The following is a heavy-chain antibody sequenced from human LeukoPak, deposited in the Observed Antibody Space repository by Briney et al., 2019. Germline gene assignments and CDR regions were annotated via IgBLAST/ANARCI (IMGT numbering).Heavy chain of an antibody. CDR3: AKRGVVIRVILVGFHKEAYYFDS. CDR2: ISGSGGGT. Sequence: GGSLRLSCAVSGITLSNYGMSWVRQAPGKGLEWVAGISGSGGGTNYADSVKGRFTISRDNSKNTLYLQMNSPRAEDTAVYFCAKRGVVIRVILVGFHKEAYYFDSWGQGALVTVSS. CDR1: GITLSNYG. V-gene: IGHV3-23*01. D-gene: IGHD3-22*01. J-gene: IGHJ4*02.